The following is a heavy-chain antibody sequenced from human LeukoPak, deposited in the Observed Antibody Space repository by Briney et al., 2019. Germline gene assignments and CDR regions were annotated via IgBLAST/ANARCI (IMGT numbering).Heavy chain of an antibody. CDR1: GGTFSSYA. Sequence: ASVKASCKASGGTFSSYAISWVRQAPGQGLEWMGRIIPILGIANYAQKFQGRVTITADKSTSTAYMELSSLRSEDTAVYYCARDGSRDGYGVRDYWGQGTLVTVSS. CDR3: ARDGSRDGYGVRDY. D-gene: IGHD5-24*01. V-gene: IGHV1-69*04. J-gene: IGHJ4*02. CDR2: IIPILGIA.